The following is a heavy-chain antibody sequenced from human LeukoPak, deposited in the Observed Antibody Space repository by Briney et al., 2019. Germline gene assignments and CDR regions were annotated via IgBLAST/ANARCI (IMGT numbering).Heavy chain of an antibody. CDR3: AKEYDLGLGRSFDY. D-gene: IGHD1-1*01. CDR1: GFTFSSYG. Sequence: GGSLTLSCAASGFTFSSYGMHWVRQAPGKGLEWVALIWYDGSNKYYADSVKGRFTSSRDNSKNILYLQMNSLRAEDTAVYYCAKEYDLGLGRSFDYWGQGTMVSVSS. CDR2: IWYDGSNK. J-gene: IGHJ4*02. V-gene: IGHV3-33*06.